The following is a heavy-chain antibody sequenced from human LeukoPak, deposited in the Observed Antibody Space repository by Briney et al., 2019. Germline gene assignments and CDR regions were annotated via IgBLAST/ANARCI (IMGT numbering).Heavy chain of an antibody. CDR1: GFRFSSYW. J-gene: IGHJ4*02. D-gene: IGHD3-10*01. CDR3: ASGMSTSHY. Sequence: GGSLRLSCAASGFRFSSYWISWVRQAPGKGLEWVANIKQDASEKYYVDSVRGRFTISRDNAKTSLYLQMNSLRADDTAVYYCASGMSTSHYWGQGTLVTVSS. CDR2: IKQDASEK. V-gene: IGHV3-7*01.